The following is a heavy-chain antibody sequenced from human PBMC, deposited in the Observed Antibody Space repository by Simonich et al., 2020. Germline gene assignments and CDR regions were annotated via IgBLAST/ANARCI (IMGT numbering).Heavy chain of an antibody. Sequence: QVQLVESGGGVVQPGRSLRLSCAASGFTFSSYAMHWVRQAPGKGREWVAGISYYGSNKYYADSVKGRFTISRDNSKNTLYLQMNSLRAEDTAGYYCARDRNWGWFDPWGQGTLVTVSS. CDR2: ISYYGSNK. CDR1: GFTFSSYA. D-gene: IGHD7-27*01. CDR3: ARDRNWGWFDP. J-gene: IGHJ5*02. V-gene: IGHV3-30*07.